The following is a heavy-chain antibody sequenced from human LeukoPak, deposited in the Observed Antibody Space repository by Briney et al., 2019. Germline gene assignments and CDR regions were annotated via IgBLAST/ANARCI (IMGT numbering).Heavy chain of an antibody. CDR2: INEDGSNK. J-gene: IGHJ4*02. V-gene: IGHV3-7*01. D-gene: IGHD6-19*01. CDR1: GSSFSNHY. CDR3: TRVIVAVPGYFDYFDF. Sequence: GGSLRLSCTASGSSFSNHYMRWIRQAPGKGLEWVANINEDGSNKWHLGSVKGRFTVSRDNARNSLYLQMNSLRVEDTAVYYCTRVIVAVPGYFDYFDFWGQGVLVTVSS.